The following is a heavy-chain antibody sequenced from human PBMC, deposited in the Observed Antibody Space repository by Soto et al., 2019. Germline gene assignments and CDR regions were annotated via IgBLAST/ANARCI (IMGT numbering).Heavy chain of an antibody. CDR2: ISAYNGNT. CDR1: GYTFTSYG. V-gene: IGHV1-18*04. J-gene: IGHJ5*02. D-gene: IGHD3-3*01. CDR3: ARDPSLQYYDFWSGYYTDWFDP. Sequence: ASVKVSCKASGYTFTSYGISWVRQAPGQGLEWMGWISAYNGNTNYAQKLQGRVTMTTDTSTSTAYMELRSLRSDDTAVYYCARDPSLQYYDFWSGYYTDWFDPWGQGTLVTVSS.